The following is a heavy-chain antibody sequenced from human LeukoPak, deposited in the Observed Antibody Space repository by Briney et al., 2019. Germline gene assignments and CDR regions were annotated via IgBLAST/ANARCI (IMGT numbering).Heavy chain of an antibody. D-gene: IGHD2-15*01. CDR2: IYSGGSA. CDR1: GFTVRSNY. V-gene: IGHV3-66*01. J-gene: IGHJ6*02. CDR3: AREVGQFYGMDV. Sequence: PVGSLRLSCAASGFTVRSNYINWVRQAPGKGLEWVSVIYSGGSAYYADSVRGRFTVSRDNSKNMVWLQMNSLRAEDTAVYYCAREVGQFYGMDVWGQGTTVTVSS.